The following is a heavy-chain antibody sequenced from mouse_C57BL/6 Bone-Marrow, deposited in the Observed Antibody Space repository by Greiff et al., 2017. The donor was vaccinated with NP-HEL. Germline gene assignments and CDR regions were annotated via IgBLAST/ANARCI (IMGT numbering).Heavy chain of an antibody. CDR2: IHPNSGST. CDR3: ARADYFYYYAMDY. CDR1: GYTFTSYW. V-gene: IGHV1-64*01. D-gene: IGHD1-1*01. J-gene: IGHJ4*01. Sequence: QVQLKESGAELVKPGASVKLSCKASGYTFTSYWMPWVKQRPGQGLEWIGMIHPNSGSTNYNEKFKSKATLTVDKSSSTAYMQLSSLTSEDSAVYYCARADYFYYYAMDYWGQGTSVTVSS.